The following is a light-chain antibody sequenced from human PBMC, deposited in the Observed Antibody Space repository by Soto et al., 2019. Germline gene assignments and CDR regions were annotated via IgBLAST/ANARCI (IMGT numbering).Light chain of an antibody. V-gene: IGLV1-40*01. CDR3: QSYDSSLSGPVL. Sequence: VLTQPPSVSGAPGQRVTISCTGSNSNIGAGYDVNWYQHLPGTAPKLLIYGDTIRPSGVPDRFSGSKSATSASLAIAGLQVEDEGDYYCQSYDSSLSGPVLFGGGTKLTVL. J-gene: IGLJ2*01. CDR2: GDT. CDR1: NSNIGAGYD.